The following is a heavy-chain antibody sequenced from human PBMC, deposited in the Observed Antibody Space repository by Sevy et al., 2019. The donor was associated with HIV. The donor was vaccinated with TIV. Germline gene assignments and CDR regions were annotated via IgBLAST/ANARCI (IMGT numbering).Heavy chain of an antibody. V-gene: IGHV3-23*01. CDR2: ISGSGGST. J-gene: IGHJ3*02. D-gene: IGHD6-13*01. CDR3: AKDGIAAPSDAFDI. CDR1: GFTFSSYA. Sequence: GGSLRLSCTASGFTFSSYAMXXXRQXPGKGLEWVSAISGSGGSTYYADSVKGRFTISRDNSKNTLYLQMNSLRAEDTAVYYCAKDGIAAPSDAFDIWGQGTMVTVSS.